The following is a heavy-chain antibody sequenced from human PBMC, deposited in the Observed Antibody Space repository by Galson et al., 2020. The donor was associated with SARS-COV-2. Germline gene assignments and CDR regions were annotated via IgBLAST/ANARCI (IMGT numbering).Heavy chain of an antibody. V-gene: IGHV5-51*01. Sequence: GESLKLSCEGSGSSFTDYWIGWVRQMPGKALEWMGSIRPGDSDRRYSPSFQGQVTISADKSIGTAYLQWSSLKASDTAMYYCARRGGYCSSTTCYDYWGPGTRVTVSS. D-gene: IGHD2-2*01. CDR3: ARRGGYCSSTTCYDY. J-gene: IGHJ4*02. CDR1: GSSFTDYW. CDR2: IRPGDSDR.